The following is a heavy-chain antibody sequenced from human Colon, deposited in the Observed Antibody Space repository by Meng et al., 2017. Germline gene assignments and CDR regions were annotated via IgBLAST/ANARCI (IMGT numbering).Heavy chain of an antibody. J-gene: IGHJ4*02. CDR1: GAPINGSY. CDR2: IYHTGST. CDR3: GRGLTGYHAHTDY. D-gene: IGHD3-9*01. V-gene: IGHV4-59*12. Sequence: GQLQESGTRLVRPWETLSLTCNVSGAPINGSYWSWIRQPPGKGLEWIGYIYHTGSTNYNPSLQSRVTISADSSKNQVSLNLNSVTAADTAVYYCGRGLTGYHAHTDYWGQGTLVTVSS.